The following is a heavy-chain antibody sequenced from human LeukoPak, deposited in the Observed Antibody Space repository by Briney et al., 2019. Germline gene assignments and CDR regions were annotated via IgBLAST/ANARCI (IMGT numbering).Heavy chain of an antibody. CDR1: GFTLSDHW. V-gene: IGHV3-7*01. Sequence: GGSLSLSCVASGFTLSDHWMSWVRQAPGKGLVWVATISQDGSQKYYVDSVKGRFTLSRDNAKNSLYLEMISLRAEDTAFYYCVRGLSATSSWGQGTLVTVSS. CDR2: ISQDGSQK. J-gene: IGHJ5*02. CDR3: VRGLSATSS. D-gene: IGHD1-1*01.